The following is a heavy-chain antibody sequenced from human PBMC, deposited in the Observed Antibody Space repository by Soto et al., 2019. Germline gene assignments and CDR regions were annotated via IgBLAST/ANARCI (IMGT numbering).Heavy chain of an antibody. D-gene: IGHD3-22*01. CDR1: GFTFSSYG. J-gene: IGHJ4*02. V-gene: IGHV3-33*01. CDR3: ARDTRKRDSSGYLDY. Sequence: GGSLRLSCAASGFTFSSYGMHWVRQAPGKGLEWVAAIWYDGSNKYYADSVKGRFTISRDNSKNTLYLQMNSLRAEDTAVYYCARDTRKRDSSGYLDYWGQGTLVTVSS. CDR2: IWYDGSNK.